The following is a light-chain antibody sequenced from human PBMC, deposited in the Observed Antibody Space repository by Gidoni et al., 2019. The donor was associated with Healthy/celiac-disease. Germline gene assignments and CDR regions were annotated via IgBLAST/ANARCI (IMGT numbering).Light chain of an antibody. Sequence: IVMTHSPLSLPVTPGEPASISCRSSQSLLHSNGYNSLDWYLQKPGQSPQLLIYLGSNRASGVPDRFSGSGSGTDFTLKISRVEAEDVGVYYCMQALQTTPWTFGQGNKVEIK. CDR2: LGS. CDR1: QSLLHSNGYNS. V-gene: IGKV2-28*01. CDR3: MQALQTTPWT. J-gene: IGKJ1*01.